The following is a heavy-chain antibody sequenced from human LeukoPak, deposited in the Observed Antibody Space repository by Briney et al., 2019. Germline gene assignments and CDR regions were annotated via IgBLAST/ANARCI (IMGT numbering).Heavy chain of an antibody. J-gene: IGHJ4*02. V-gene: IGHV3-11*01. Sequence: GGSLRLSCAASGFTFSDYYMSWIRQAPGKGLEWVSYISSSGSTIYYADSVKGRFTISRDNAKNSLYLQMNSLRAEDTAVYYCARVSDCSSTSCSGLDYWGQGTLVTVSS. CDR2: ISSSGSTI. D-gene: IGHD2-2*01. CDR1: GFTFSDYY. CDR3: ARVSDCSSTSCSGLDY.